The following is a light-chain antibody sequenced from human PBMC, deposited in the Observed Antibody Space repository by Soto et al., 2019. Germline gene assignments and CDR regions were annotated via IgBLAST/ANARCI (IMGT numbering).Light chain of an antibody. CDR1: SSHVDTYNY. V-gene: IGLV2-14*01. CDR2: DVS. J-gene: IGLJ1*01. CDR3: SSYTSPTPIV. Sequence: QSALTQPASVSGSPGQSITISCTGSSSHVDTYNYITWYQQLPGKAPKVIIYDVSNRPSGVSDRFSGSKSGNTASLTISGLLTEDEGDYYCSSYTSPTPIVFGTGTKLTVL.